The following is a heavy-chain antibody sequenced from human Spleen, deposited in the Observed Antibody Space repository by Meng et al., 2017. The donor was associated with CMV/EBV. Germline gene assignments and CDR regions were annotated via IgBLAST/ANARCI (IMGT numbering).Heavy chain of an antibody. Sequence: VELVESGGGLVQPGGSLRLSCAASGFTVSSNYMSWVRQASGKGLEWVSVIYSGGSTYYADSVKGRFTISRDNSKNTLYLQMNSLRAEDTAVYYCAKDNYYDSSGYLDYWGQGTLVTVSS. CDR1: GFTVSSNY. D-gene: IGHD3-22*01. CDR2: IYSGGST. CDR3: AKDNYYDSSGYLDY. V-gene: IGHV3-66*01. J-gene: IGHJ4*02.